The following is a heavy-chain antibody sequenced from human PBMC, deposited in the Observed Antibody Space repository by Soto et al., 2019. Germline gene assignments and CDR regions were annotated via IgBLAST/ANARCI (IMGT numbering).Heavy chain of an antibody. D-gene: IGHD6-19*01. CDR3: AGGTGWLTDY. J-gene: IGHJ4*02. V-gene: IGHV3-7*01. CDR2: IKQDGSEQ. CDR1: RLTFSSYW. Sequence: GGSLRLSCAASRLTFSSYWMNWVRQAPGKGLEWVANIKQDGSEQFYVDSVMGRFTISRDNAESSLYLQMNSLRAEDTAVYYCAGGTGWLTDYCGQGTLVTVSS.